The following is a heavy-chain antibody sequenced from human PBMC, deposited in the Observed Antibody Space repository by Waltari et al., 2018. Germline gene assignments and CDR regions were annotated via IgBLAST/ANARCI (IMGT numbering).Heavy chain of an antibody. CDR2: IYYTGST. Sequence: QLQLQESGPGLVKSSETLSLPCTGPGGSISSSSYYWGWIRQPPGKGLEWIGTIYYTGSTYYNPSLKSRVTISIDTSKNQLSLNLSSVTAADTAVYYCSRRIQQNGMDLWGQGTTVTVSS. J-gene: IGHJ6*02. V-gene: IGHV4-39*01. D-gene: IGHD5-18*01. CDR3: SRRIQQNGMDL. CDR1: GGSISSSSYY.